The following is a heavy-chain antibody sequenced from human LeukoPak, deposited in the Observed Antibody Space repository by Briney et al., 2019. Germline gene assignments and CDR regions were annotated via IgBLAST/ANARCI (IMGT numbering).Heavy chain of an antibody. J-gene: IGHJ5*02. CDR3: ARHNGRVEWFDP. CDR1: GGSISSYY. V-gene: IGHV4-59*08. Sequence: SETLSLTCTVSGGSISSYYWSWIRQPPGKGLEWIGYIYYSGSTNYNPSLKSRVTISVDTSKNQFSLKLSSVTAADTAVYYCARHNGRVEWFDPWGQGTLVTVSS. D-gene: IGHD1-26*01. CDR2: IYYSGST.